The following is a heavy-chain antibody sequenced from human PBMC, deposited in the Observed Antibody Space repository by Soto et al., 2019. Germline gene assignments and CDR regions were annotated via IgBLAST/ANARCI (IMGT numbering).Heavy chain of an antibody. CDR2: IYYSGST. D-gene: IGHD2-15*01. CDR3: ARTYCSGGSCYSGGEVNWFDP. J-gene: IGHJ5*02. Sequence: PSETLSLTCTVSGGSISSGGYYWSWIRQHPGKGLEWIGYIYYSGSTYYNPSLKSRVTISVDTSKNQFSLKLSSVTAADTAVYYCARTYCSGGSCYSGGEVNWFDPWGQGTLVTVS. CDR1: GGSISSGGYY. V-gene: IGHV4-31*03.